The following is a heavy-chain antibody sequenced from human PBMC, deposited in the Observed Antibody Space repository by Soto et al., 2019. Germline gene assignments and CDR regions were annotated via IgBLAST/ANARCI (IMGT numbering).Heavy chain of an antibody. CDR2: IYHSGST. CDR3: ARGSGYDLVVLDY. CDR1: GGSISSGGYS. D-gene: IGHD5-12*01. J-gene: IGHJ4*02. V-gene: IGHV4-30-2*01. Sequence: SETLSLTCAVSGGSISSGGYSWSWIRQPPGKGLEWIGYIYHSGSTYYNPSLKSRVTISVDRSKNQCSLKLSSVTAADTAVYYCARGSGYDLVVLDYWGQGTLVTAPQ.